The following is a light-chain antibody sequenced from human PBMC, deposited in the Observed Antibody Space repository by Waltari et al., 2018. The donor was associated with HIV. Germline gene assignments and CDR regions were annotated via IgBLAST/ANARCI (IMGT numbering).Light chain of an antibody. J-gene: IGLJ3*02. CDR2: WDN. CDR3: AAWDDSLSGRV. V-gene: IGLV1-47*01. CDR1: NSNIGITS. Sequence: QSVLTQPPSASGTPGQRVTIYCSGSNSNIGITSVYWYQQLPGTAPKLLIYWDNQRPSGVPGRFSGSKSGTSASLAISGLRSEDEADYYCAAWDDSLSGRVFGGGTNLTVL.